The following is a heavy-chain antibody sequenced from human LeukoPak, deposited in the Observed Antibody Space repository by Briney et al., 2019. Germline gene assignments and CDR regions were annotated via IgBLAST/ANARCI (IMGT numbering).Heavy chain of an antibody. CDR1: GGSFTEYH. CDR3: ARERRVEVSARQTAAFDM. Sequence: SETLSLTCAVYGGSFTEYHWSWIRQPPGKSLEWIGEINYTGRTHYNPSLTSRVTISIDMSERQFSLRLTSVTAADTAVYYCARERRVEVSARQTAAFDMWAQGTMVIVSS. V-gene: IGHV4-34*01. D-gene: IGHD5/OR15-5a*01. J-gene: IGHJ3*02. CDR2: INYTGRT.